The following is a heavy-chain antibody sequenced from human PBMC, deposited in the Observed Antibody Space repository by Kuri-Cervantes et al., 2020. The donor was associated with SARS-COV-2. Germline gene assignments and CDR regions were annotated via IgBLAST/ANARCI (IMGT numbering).Heavy chain of an antibody. CDR3: ARPGYCSGGSCYSLYY. J-gene: IGHJ4*02. CDR2: IYPGDSDT. Sequence: GESLKISCKGSGYSFTSYWIGWVRQMPGKGLGWMGIIYPGDSDTRYSPSFQGQVTISADKSISTAYLQWSSLKASDTAMYYCARPGYCSGGSCYSLYYWGQGTLVTVSS. V-gene: IGHV5-51*01. CDR1: GYSFTSYW. D-gene: IGHD2-15*01.